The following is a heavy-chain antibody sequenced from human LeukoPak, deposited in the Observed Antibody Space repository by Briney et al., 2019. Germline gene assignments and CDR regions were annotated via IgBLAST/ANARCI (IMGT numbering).Heavy chain of an antibody. J-gene: IGHJ4*02. CDR2: ISGSGGST. CDR3: AKAPKYSYASDY. V-gene: IGHV3-23*01. Sequence: GGSLRLSCAASGFTFSSYAMSWVRQAPGKGLEWVSAISGSGGSTYYADSVRGRFTISRDNSKNTLYLQMNSLRAEDTAVYYCAKAPKYSYASDYWGQGTLVTVSS. D-gene: IGHD5-18*01. CDR1: GFTFSSYA.